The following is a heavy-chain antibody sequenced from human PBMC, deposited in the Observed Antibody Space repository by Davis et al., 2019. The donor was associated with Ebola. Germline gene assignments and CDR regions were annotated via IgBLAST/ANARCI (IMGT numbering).Heavy chain of an antibody. Sequence: GESLKIPCAASGFTFSSYWMHWVRQAPGKGLVWVSRINSDGSSTSYADSVKGRFTIYRDHAKNTLYLQMNSLRAEDTAVYYCARPRARVTLGFDYWGHGTLVTVSS. CDR3: ARPRARVTLGFDY. CDR2: INSDGSST. CDR1: GFTFSSYW. V-gene: IGHV3-74*01. D-gene: IGHD2/OR15-2a*01. J-gene: IGHJ4*01.